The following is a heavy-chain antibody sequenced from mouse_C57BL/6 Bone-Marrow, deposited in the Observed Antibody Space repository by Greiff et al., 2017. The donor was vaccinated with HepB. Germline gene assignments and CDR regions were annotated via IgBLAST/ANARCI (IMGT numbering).Heavy chain of an antibody. J-gene: IGHJ3*01. V-gene: IGHV5-9*01. CDR1: GFTFSSYT. CDR2: ISGGGGNT. D-gene: IGHD2-4*01. Sequence: EVMLVESGGGLVKPGGSLKLSCAASGFTFSSYTMSWVRQTPEKRLEWVATISGGGGNTYYPDSVKGRFTISRDNAKNTLYLQMSSLRSEDTALYYCARYDYDWFAYWGQGTLVTVSA. CDR3: ARYDYDWFAY.